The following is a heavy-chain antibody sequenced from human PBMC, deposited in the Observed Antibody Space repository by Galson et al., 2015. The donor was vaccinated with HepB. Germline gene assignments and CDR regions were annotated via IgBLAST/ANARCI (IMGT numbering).Heavy chain of an antibody. CDR1: GFTFSSYA. D-gene: IGHD6-13*01. CDR3: ARGVAQQLVADY. V-gene: IGHV3-30*04. CDR2: ISYDGSNK. J-gene: IGHJ4*02. Sequence: SLRLSCAASGFTFSSYAMHWVRQAPGKGLEWVAVISYDGSNKYYADSVKGRFTISRDNSKNTLYLQMNSLRAEDTAVYYCARGVAQQLVADYWGQGTLVTVSS.